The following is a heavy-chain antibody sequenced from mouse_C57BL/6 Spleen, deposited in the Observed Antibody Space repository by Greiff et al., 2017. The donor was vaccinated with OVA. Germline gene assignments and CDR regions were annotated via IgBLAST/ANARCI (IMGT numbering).Heavy chain of an antibody. CDR3: ARGLRLRGYYCDY. J-gene: IGHJ2*01. V-gene: IGHV5-17*01. Sequence: DVMLVESGGGLVKPGGSLKLSCAASGFTFSDYGMHWVRQAPEKGLEWVAYISSGSSTIYYADTVKGRFTISRDNAKNTLFLQMTSLRSEDTAMYYCARGLRLRGYYCDYWGQGTTLTVSS. D-gene: IGHD3-2*02. CDR2: ISSGSSTI. CDR1: GFTFSDYG.